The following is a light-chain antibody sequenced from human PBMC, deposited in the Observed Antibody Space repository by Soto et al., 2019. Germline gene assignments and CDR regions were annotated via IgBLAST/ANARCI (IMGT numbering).Light chain of an antibody. Sequence: QSALTQPPSVSAAPGQTVTISCSGSSSNIGNNYVSWYQHLPGTAPKLLIYENNKRPSGIPDRFSGSKSGTSATLGITGLQTGDEADYYCGTWDTSLSAGVVFGGGTKLTVL. CDR1: SSNIGNNY. CDR2: ENN. V-gene: IGLV1-51*02. J-gene: IGLJ2*01. CDR3: GTWDTSLSAGVV.